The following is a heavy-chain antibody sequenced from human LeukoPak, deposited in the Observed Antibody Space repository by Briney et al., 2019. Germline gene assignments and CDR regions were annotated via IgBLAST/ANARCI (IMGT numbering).Heavy chain of an antibody. J-gene: IGHJ5*02. CDR3: ARGRVLRYFAGFDP. CDR2: INPNSGGT. D-gene: IGHD3-9*01. Sequence: GASVKVSCKASGYTFTAYYIHWVRQAPGQGLEWMGWINPNSGGTNYAQKFQGRVTMTRDTSISTAYMELSSLRSEDTAVYYCARGRVLRYFAGFDPWGQGTLVTVSS. CDR1: GYTFTAYY. V-gene: IGHV1-2*02.